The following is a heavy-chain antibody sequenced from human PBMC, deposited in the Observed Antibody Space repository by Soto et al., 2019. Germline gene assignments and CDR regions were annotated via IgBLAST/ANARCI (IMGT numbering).Heavy chain of an antibody. Sequence: EVQLVESGGGLVQPGGSLRLSCAASGFTFSSYWMHWVRQDAGKGLLWVASIKTDGTVTQYADSVKGRFTVSRDNAKNTLYLQMNSLSAEDTAVYYCAKDLSWGQCDYWGQGALVTVPS. J-gene: IGHJ4*02. CDR3: AKDLSWGQCDY. V-gene: IGHV3-74*03. CDR1: GFTFSSYW. CDR2: IKTDGTVT. D-gene: IGHD3-16*01.